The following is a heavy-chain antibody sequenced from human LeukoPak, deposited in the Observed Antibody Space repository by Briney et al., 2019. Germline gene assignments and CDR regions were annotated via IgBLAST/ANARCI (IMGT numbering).Heavy chain of an antibody. J-gene: IGHJ4*02. V-gene: IGHV3-21*01. D-gene: IGHD5-18*01. CDR3: ARDRGYCYEFEY. CDR1: GFTFSSYS. CDR2: ISCSSIYI. Sequence: GGSSGLPCAASGFTFSSYSMSWVRQAPGKGLEWVSSISCSSIYIYYADSRRRQFTISRDNAKNSLYLQMNSLRAEDTAVYYCARDRGYCYEFEYWAEEPLVTVSS.